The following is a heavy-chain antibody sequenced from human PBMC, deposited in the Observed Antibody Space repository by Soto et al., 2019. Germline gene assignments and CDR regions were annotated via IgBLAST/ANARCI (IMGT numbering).Heavy chain of an antibody. CDR3: ARGRLLLPQQQLASTYMDV. Sequence: SETLSLTCAVYGGSFSGYYWSWIRQPPGKGLEWIGEINHSGSTNYNPSLKSRVTISVDTSKNQFSLKLSSVTAADTAVYYCARGRLLLPQQQLASTYMDVWGKGTTVTVSS. V-gene: IGHV4-34*01. D-gene: IGHD6-13*01. CDR2: INHSGST. CDR1: GGSFSGYY. J-gene: IGHJ6*03.